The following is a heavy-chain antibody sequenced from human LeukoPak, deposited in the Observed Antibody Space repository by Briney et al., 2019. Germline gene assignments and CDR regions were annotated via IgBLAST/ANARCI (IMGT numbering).Heavy chain of an antibody. CDR1: GSTFTSHY. CDR2: IHPSGGST. D-gene: IGHD3-10*01. Sequence: GASVKVSCKASGSTFTSHYMHWVRQAPGQGLEWMGVIHPSGGSTRNAQNFQDRVTITRDTSTSTVYMELSSLRSEDTAVYFCAAQVLRGFAGNWFDPWGQGTLVTVSS. J-gene: IGHJ5*02. V-gene: IGHV1-46*03. CDR3: AAQVLRGFAGNWFDP.